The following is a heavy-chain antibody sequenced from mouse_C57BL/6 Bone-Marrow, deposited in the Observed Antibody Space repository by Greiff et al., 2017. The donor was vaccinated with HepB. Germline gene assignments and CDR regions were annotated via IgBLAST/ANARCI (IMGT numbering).Heavy chain of an antibody. V-gene: IGHV1-7*01. CDR2: INPSSGYT. Sequence: QVQLQQSGAELAKPGASVKLSCKASGYTFTSYWMHWVKQRPGQGLEWIGYINPSSGYTKYNQKFKDKATLTADKSTSTAYIQLSSLTYEDSAVYYCAREVTMAPYYAMDNWGQGTSVTVSS. D-gene: IGHD2-1*01. CDR1: GYTFTSYW. J-gene: IGHJ4*01. CDR3: AREVTMAPYYAMDN.